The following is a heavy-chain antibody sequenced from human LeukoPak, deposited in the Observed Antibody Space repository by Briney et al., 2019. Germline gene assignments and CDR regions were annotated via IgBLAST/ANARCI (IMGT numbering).Heavy chain of an antibody. Sequence: PSETLSLTCTVSGASISSYFWSWIRQPAGKGREWIGHIYTSGSTNYNPSLKSRVTMSVDTSKNQFSLNLSSVTAADTAVYYCARVVVPTTNWFDSWGQGTLVTVSS. CDR3: ARVVVPTTNWFDS. CDR2: IYTSGST. D-gene: IGHD2-2*01. J-gene: IGHJ5*01. CDR1: GASISSYF. V-gene: IGHV4-4*07.